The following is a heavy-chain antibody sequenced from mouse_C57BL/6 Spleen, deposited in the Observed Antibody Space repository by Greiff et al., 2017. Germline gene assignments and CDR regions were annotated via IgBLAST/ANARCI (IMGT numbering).Heavy chain of an antibody. CDR2: ISSGGDYI. CDR3: TRDQGYGNYEGFAY. Sequence: EVQLVESGEGLVKPGGSLKLSCAASGFTFSSYAMSWVRQTPEKRLEWVAYISSGGDYIYYADTVKGRFNISRDNARNTLYLQMSSLKSEDTAMYYCTRDQGYGNYEGFAYWGQGTLVTVSA. D-gene: IGHD2-1*01. V-gene: IGHV5-9-1*02. J-gene: IGHJ3*01. CDR1: GFTFSSYA.